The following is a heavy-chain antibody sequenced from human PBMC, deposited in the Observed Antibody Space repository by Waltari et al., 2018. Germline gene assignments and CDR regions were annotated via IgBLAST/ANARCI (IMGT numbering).Heavy chain of an antibody. V-gene: IGHV4-61*02. CDR2: IYTSGST. CDR3: ARDWRNAFDI. J-gene: IGHJ3*02. CDR1: GGSISSGSYY. Sequence: QVQLQESGPGLVKPSQTLSLTCTVSGGSISSGSYYWCWIRQPAGKGLEWIGRIYTSGSTNYNPSLKSRVTISVDTSKNQFSLKLSSVTAADTAVYYCARDWRNAFDIWGQGTMVTVSS.